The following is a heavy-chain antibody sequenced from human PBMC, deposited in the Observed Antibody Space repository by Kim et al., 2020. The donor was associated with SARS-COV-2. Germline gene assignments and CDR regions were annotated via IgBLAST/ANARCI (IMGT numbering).Heavy chain of an antibody. Sequence: SETLSLTCTVSGGSISSSSYYWGWIRQPPGKGLEWIGSIYYSGSTYYNPSLKSRVTISVDTSKNQFSLKLSSVTAADTAVYYCARHLATTVWYWGQGTLVTVSS. V-gene: IGHV4-39*01. CDR1: GGSISSSSYY. CDR2: IYYSGST. D-gene: IGHD4-17*01. J-gene: IGHJ4*02. CDR3: ARHLATTVWY.